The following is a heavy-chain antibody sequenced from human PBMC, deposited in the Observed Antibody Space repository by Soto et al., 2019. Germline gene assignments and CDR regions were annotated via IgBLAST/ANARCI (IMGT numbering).Heavy chain of an antibody. J-gene: IGHJ6*03. Sequence: QVQLQQWGAGLLKPSETLSLTCAVYGGSFSGYQWSWIRQTPGKGLEWIGEINDSGNINYNPSLKSRLTILLDTPKKQISLKLSSVTAADSAVYYCARGLILWFGELSRRGGYYDYMDVWGKGTTVTVSS. CDR3: ARGLILWFGELSRRGGYYDYMDV. V-gene: IGHV4-34*01. CDR2: INDSGNI. D-gene: IGHD3-10*01. CDR1: GGSFSGYQ.